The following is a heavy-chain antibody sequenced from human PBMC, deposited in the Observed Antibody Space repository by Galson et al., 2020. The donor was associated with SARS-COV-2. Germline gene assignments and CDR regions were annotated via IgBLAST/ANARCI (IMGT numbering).Heavy chain of an antibody. CDR2: IDWDDDK. J-gene: IGHJ4*02. Sequence: SGPTLVKPTQNLTLTCTFSGFSLSTSGMRVSWIRQPPGKALEWLARIDWDDDKFYSTSLKTRLTISKDTSKNQVVLTMTNMDPVDTATYYCARTYYVILTGYYAKFDYWGQGTLVTVSS. CDR1: GFSLSTSGMR. CDR3: ARTYYVILTGYYAKFDY. V-gene: IGHV2-70*04. D-gene: IGHD3-9*01.